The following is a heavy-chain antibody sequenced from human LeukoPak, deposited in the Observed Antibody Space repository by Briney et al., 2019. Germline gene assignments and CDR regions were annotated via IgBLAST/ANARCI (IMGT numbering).Heavy chain of an antibody. CDR2: ISAYNGNT. CDR3: ARRGSCSSTSCYTRSPFDY. D-gene: IGHD2-2*02. Sequence: ASVKVSCKASGYTFTSYGISWVRQAPGQGLEWMGWISAYNGNTNYAQKLQGRVTMTTDTSTSTAYMELRSLRSDDTAVYYCARRGSCSSTSCYTRSPFDYWGQGTLVTVSS. CDR1: GYTFTSYG. J-gene: IGHJ4*02. V-gene: IGHV1-18*01.